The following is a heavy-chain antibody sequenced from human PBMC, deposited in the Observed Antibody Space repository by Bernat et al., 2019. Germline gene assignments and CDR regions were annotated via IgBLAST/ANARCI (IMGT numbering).Heavy chain of an antibody. J-gene: IGHJ6*02. CDR3: ARDHTDSSGYYYYYGMDV. CDR2: IYSGGST. V-gene: IGHV3-53*04. CDR1: GFTVSSNY. D-gene: IGHD3-22*01. Sequence: EVQLVESGGGLVQPGGSLRLSCAASGFTVSSNYMSWVRQAPVKGLEWVSVIYSGGSTYYADSVKGRFTISRHNSKNTLYLQMNSLRAEDTAVYYCARDHTDSSGYYYYYGMDVWGQGTTVTVSS.